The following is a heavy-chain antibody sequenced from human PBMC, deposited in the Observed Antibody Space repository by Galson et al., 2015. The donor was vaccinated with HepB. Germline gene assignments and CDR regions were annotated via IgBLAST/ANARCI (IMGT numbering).Heavy chain of an antibody. CDR3: ARVVRYSSSHRNWFDP. J-gene: IGHJ5*02. D-gene: IGHD6-6*01. V-gene: IGHV1-69*10. CDR2: IIPILGIA. Sequence: SVKVSCKASGGTFSSYAISWVRQAPGQGLEWMGGIIPILGIANYAQKFQGRVTITADKSTSTAYMELSSLRSEDTAVYYCARVVRYSSSHRNWFDPWGQGTLVTVSS. CDR1: GGTFSSYA.